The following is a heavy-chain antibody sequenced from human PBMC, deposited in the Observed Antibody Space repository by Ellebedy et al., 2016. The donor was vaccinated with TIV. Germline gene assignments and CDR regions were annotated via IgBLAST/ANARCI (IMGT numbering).Heavy chain of an antibody. V-gene: IGHV1-2*02. D-gene: IGHD2-2*01. Sequence: ASVKVSXXASDDTLSNYGISWVRQAPGQGLEWMGWINPNGGGTNYAQSFQGRVTMTRDTSISTAYMELSRLRSDDTAVYYCARDDCSGTSCPFFHYWGQGTLVTVSS. CDR2: INPNGGGT. CDR1: DDTLSNYG. J-gene: IGHJ4*02. CDR3: ARDDCSGTSCPFFHY.